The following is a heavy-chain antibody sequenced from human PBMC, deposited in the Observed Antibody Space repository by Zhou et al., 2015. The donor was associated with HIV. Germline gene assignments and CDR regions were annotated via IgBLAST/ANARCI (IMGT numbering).Heavy chain of an antibody. V-gene: IGHV1-69*01. CDR2: IIPIFGTA. D-gene: IGHD6-19*01. CDR3: ARDLGTASSSRLDAFDI. CDR1: GGTFSSYA. Sequence: QVQLVQSGAEVKKPGSSVKVSCKASGGTFSSYAISWVRQAPGQGLEWMGGIIPIFGTANYAQKFQGRVTITADESTSTAYMELSSLRSEDTAVYYCARDLGTASSSRLDAFDIWGQGTMVTVSS. J-gene: IGHJ3*02.